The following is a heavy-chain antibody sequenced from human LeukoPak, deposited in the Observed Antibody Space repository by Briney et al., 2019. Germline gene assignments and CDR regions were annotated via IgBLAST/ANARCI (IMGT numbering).Heavy chain of an antibody. J-gene: IGHJ6*02. V-gene: IGHV1-8*01. D-gene: IGHD3-22*01. CDR1: GYTFTSYD. CDR3: ARVNYDSSGYYYDGLDV. Sequence: ASPKVSCKASGYTFTSYDTNSVPHATGQGLEWMGWMNPNSGNTGYAQEIQGTVTMARNTSISTAYMELSSLRSEDTAIYYCARVNYDSSGYYYDGLDVWGQGTTVTVSS. CDR2: MNPNSGNT.